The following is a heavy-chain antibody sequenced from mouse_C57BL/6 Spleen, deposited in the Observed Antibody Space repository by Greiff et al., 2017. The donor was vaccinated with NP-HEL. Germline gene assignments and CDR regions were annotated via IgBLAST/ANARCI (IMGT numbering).Heavy chain of an antibody. Sequence: QVQLQQSGAELVRPGTSVKVSCKASGYAFTNYLIEWVKQRPGQGLEWIGVINPGSGGTNYNEKFKGKATLTADKSSSTAYMQLSSLTSEDSAVYFCARGRNYYGSSYGFAYWGQGTLVTVSA. CDR1: GYAFTNYL. J-gene: IGHJ3*01. V-gene: IGHV1-54*01. D-gene: IGHD1-1*01. CDR3: ARGRNYYGSSYGFAY. CDR2: INPGSGGT.